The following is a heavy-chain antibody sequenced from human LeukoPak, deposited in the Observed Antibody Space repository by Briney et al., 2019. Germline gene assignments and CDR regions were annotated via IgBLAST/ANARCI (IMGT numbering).Heavy chain of an antibody. J-gene: IGHJ4*02. CDR1: GFTFSSYG. D-gene: IGHD1-26*01. CDR3: ARRAVSGSYYFDY. V-gene: IGHV3-30*02. CDR2: IRYDGSNK. Sequence: GGSLRLPCAASGFTFSSYGMHWVRQAPGKGLEWVAFIRYDGSNKYYADSVKGRFTISRDNSKNTLYLQMNSLRAEDTAVYYCARRAVSGSYYFDYWGQGTLVTVSS.